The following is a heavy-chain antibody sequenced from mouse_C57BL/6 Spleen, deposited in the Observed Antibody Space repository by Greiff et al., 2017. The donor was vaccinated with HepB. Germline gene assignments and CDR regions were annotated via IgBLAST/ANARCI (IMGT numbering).Heavy chain of an antibody. V-gene: IGHV1-52*01. CDR1: GYTFTSYW. D-gene: IGHD1-1*01. Sequence: VQLQQPGAELVRPGSSVKLSCKASGYTFTSYWMHWVKQRPIQGLEWIGNIDPSDSETHYNQKFKDKATLTVDKSSSTAYMQLSSLTSEDSAVYYCARGFGSIYWYFDVWGTGTTVTVSS. CDR3: ARGFGSIYWYFDV. J-gene: IGHJ1*03. CDR2: IDPSDSET.